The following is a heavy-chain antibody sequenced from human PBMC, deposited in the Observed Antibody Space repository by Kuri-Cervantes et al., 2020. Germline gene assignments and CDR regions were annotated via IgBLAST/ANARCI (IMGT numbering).Heavy chain of an antibody. Sequence: SLKISCEASGFTFDDYAMHWVRQGPGKGLEWVSGISWNSGYIVYADSVKGRLTISRDNAKNSLYLQMNSLRAKDTALYYCAKDITRTFNSFDIWGQGTMVTVSS. D-gene: IGHD1-14*01. J-gene: IGHJ3*02. V-gene: IGHV3-9*01. CDR2: ISWNSGYI. CDR3: AKDITRTFNSFDI. CDR1: GFTFDDYA.